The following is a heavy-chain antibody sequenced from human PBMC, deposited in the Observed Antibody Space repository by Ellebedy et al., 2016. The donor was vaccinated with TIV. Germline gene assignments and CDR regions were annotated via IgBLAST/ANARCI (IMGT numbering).Heavy chain of an antibody. CDR3: ARGRQMINSLDY. V-gene: IGHV1-8*02. CDR2: VNPNSGNT. Sequence: ASVKVSXKASGGTFSSYAISWVRQAPGQGLEWMGWVNPNSGNTGYAQKFQGRVTMSRNTSIGTAYMELSSLRSEDTAVYYCARGRQMINSLDYWGQGALVTVSS. D-gene: IGHD3-22*01. CDR1: GGTFSSYA. J-gene: IGHJ4*02.